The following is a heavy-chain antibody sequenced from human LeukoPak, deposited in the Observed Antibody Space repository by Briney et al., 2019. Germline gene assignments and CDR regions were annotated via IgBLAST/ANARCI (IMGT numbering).Heavy chain of an antibody. CDR2: ISGSGGST. CDR1: GFTFSSYA. J-gene: IGHJ6*02. V-gene: IGHV3-23*01. CDR3: AKEGWPAYYYGMDV. Sequence: GGSLRLSCAASGFTFSSYAMSWVRQAPGKGLEWVSVISGSGGSTYYADSVKGRFTISRDNSKNTLYLQMNSLRAEDTAVYYCAKEGWPAYYYGMDVWGQGTTVTVSS.